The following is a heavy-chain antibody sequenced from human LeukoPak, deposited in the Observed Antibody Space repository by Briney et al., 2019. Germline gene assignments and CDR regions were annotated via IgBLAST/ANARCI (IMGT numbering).Heavy chain of an antibody. D-gene: IGHD1-1*01. CDR2: MSGSGGRT. V-gene: IGHV3-23*01. J-gene: IGHJ4*02. Sequence: GGSLRLSCAASGFTFSSYAMGWVRQAPGKGLEWVSSMSGSGGRTYYADSVKGRFTVSRDSSKNTLYLQMSSLRAEDTAMYFCAKRRVEDRAFDYWGQGTLATVSS. CDR1: GFTFSSYA. CDR3: AKRRVEDRAFDY.